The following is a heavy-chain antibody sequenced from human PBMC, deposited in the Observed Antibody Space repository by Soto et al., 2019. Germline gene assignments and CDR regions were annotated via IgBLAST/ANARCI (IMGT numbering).Heavy chain of an antibody. D-gene: IGHD5-18*01. CDR1: GGSISSGDYY. Sequence: SETLSLTCTFSGGSISSGDYYWSWIRQPPGKGLEWIGYNYYSGSTYYNPSLKSRVTISVDTSKNQFSLKLSSVSAADTAVYYCARASPVVTDAWGQGTTVTVSS. CDR3: ARASPVVTDA. CDR2: NYYSGST. V-gene: IGHV4-30-4*01. J-gene: IGHJ6*02.